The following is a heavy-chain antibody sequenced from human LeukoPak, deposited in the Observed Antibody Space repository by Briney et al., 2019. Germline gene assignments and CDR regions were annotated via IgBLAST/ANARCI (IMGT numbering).Heavy chain of an antibody. CDR3: ARDSDTYYYGSGSYYGWIPGDY. V-gene: IGHV1-18*04. Sequence: ASVKVSCKASGYTFTGYYMHWVRQAPGQGLEWMGWISAYNGNTNYAQKLQGRVTMTTDTSTSTAYMELRSLRSDDTAVYYCARDSDTYYYGSGSYYGWIPGDYWGQGALVTVSS. CDR1: GYTFTGYY. J-gene: IGHJ4*02. CDR2: ISAYNGNT. D-gene: IGHD3-10*01.